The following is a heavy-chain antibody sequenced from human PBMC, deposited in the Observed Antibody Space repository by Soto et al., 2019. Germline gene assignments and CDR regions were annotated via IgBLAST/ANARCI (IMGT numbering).Heavy chain of an antibody. Sequence: SETLSLTCSVSGVSITSHFWNWIRQPPGKGLEWIGYVFHAGRGDYHAALRRRVSMSLETSKKQFSLQQRSVMAADTAVYFCARVPVTKDWVPDSWGQGTQVTVSS. CDR1: GVSITSHF. D-gene: IGHD2-8*01. V-gene: IGHV4-59*11. CDR3: ARVPVTKDWVPDS. CDR2: VFHAGRG. J-gene: IGHJ4*02.